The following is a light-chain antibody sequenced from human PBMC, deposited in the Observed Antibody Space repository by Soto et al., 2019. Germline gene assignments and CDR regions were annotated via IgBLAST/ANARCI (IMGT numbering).Light chain of an antibody. J-gene: IGLJ3*02. CDR2: VNSDGRR. Sequence: QLVLTQSPSASASLGASVKLTCTLSSGHSSYAIAWHQQQPEKGHRFLMKVNSDGRRTTGGGLPDRFSGSSSGAERYLTFSSLQSEDEAYYYCQNGDSPHGVFGGGTKLTVL. V-gene: IGLV4-69*02. CDR3: QNGDSPHGV. CDR1: SGHSSYA.